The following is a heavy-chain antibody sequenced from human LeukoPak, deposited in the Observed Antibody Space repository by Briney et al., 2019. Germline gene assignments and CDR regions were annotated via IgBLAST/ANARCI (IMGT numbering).Heavy chain of an antibody. Sequence: GASVKVSCKASGYTFSVYYIHWVRQAPGQGLEWMGRINPNTGVTIYAQKFQDRVSMTWETSISTASMELSRLRSDDTAVYYCARRYFDYWGQGTLVTVSS. CDR2: INPNTGVT. V-gene: IGHV1-2*06. CDR1: GYTFSVYY. CDR3: ARRYFDY. J-gene: IGHJ4*02.